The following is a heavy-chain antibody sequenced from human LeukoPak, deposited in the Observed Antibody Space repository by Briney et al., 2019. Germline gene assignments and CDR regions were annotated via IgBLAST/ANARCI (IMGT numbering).Heavy chain of an antibody. CDR1: GYTFTGYY. J-gene: IGHJ4*02. Sequence: GASVKVSCKASGYTFTGYYMRWVRQAPGQGLEWMGWINPNSGGTNYAQKFQGRVTMTRDTSISTAYMELSRLRSDDTAVYYCARVRGNYYDSSGYGYWGQGTLVTVSS. V-gene: IGHV1-2*02. CDR2: INPNSGGT. D-gene: IGHD3-22*01. CDR3: ARVRGNYYDSSGYGY.